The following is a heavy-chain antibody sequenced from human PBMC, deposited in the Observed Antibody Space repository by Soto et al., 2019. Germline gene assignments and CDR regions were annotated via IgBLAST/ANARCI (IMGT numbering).Heavy chain of an antibody. CDR1: GYTFSSYA. D-gene: IGHD5-18*01. Sequence: QVRLVQSGAEVKNPGASMKVSCKASGYTFSSYAISWVRQAPGQGLEWMGGIIPIFGTANYAQKFQGRVTITADESTSTAYMELSSLRSEDTAVYYCARDRGQDTAMVYYYYGMDVWGQGTTVTVSS. J-gene: IGHJ6*02. CDR2: IIPIFGTA. V-gene: IGHV1-69*01. CDR3: ARDRGQDTAMVYYYYGMDV.